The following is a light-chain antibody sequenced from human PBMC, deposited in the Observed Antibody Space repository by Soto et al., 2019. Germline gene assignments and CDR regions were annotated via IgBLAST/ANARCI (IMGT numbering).Light chain of an antibody. V-gene: IGKV1-39*01. CDR1: QSISRY. CDR3: HQSYSSSAPM. J-gene: IGKJ2*01. CDR2: DAF. Sequence: DIQMAQSPSCLSASVGDKVTITCRASQSISRYLNWYQHKPGKAPKLLIYDAFILQSGVPSRFSGSGSGRNLTLHITRLQPEDFATHYSHQSYSSSAPMFDQRTKVDIK.